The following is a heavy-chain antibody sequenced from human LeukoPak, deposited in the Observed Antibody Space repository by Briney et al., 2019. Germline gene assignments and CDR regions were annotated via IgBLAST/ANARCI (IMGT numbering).Heavy chain of an antibody. D-gene: IGHD3-10*01. Sequence: RSGGSLRLSCATSGFTFSTYAVSWVGQAPGKGLEWVSAISGSGGSTYFADSVKGRFTISRDNSKNTLYLQMNSLRAEDTAVYYCAKVMVRGVVFDGFDIWGQGTMVTVSS. CDR2: ISGSGGST. J-gene: IGHJ3*02. V-gene: IGHV3-23*01. CDR1: GFTFSTYA. CDR3: AKVMVRGVVFDGFDI.